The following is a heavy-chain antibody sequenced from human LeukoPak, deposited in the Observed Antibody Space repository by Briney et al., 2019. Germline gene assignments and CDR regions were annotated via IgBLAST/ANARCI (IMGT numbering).Heavy chain of an antibody. J-gene: IGHJ3*02. V-gene: IGHV3-73*01. CDR2: IRSKANSYAT. Sequence: GGSLRLSCAASGFTFSGSAMHWVRQASGKGLEWVGRIRSKANSYATAYAASVKGRFTISRDNAKNSLYLQMNSLRAEDTAVYYCARGDPDISFGVVGDAFDIWGQGTMVTVSS. CDR1: GFTFSGSA. CDR3: ARGDPDISFGVVGDAFDI. D-gene: IGHD3-3*01.